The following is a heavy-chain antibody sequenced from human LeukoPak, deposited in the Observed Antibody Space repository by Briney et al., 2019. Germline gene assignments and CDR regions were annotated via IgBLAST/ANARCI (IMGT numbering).Heavy chain of an antibody. CDR2: IYYSGST. CDR3: AIDGSRDYFDY. J-gene: IGHJ4*02. V-gene: IGHV4-30-4*01. Sequence: SETLSLTCTVSGGSISSGDYFWRWIRQPPGKGGEWIGYIYYSGSTYYHPSLKSRVTISVDTSKNQFSLKLSSVTAADTAVYYCAIDGSRDYFDYWGQGTLVTVSP. CDR1: GGSISSGDYF.